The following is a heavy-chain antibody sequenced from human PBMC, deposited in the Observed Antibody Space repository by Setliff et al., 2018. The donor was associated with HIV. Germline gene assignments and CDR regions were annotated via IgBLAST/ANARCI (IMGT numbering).Heavy chain of an antibody. CDR3: ARALRWGSGPGAFDI. J-gene: IGHJ3*02. V-gene: IGHV4-31*03. CDR2: IYYSGST. Sequence: SETLSLTCTVSGGSISSDGYYWTWFRQHPGKGLEWIGYIYYSGSTYYNPSLKSRVTISVDPSKNQFSLKLSSVTAADTAVYYCARALRWGSGPGAFDIWGQGTMVTVSS. CDR1: GGSISSDGYY. D-gene: IGHD3-16*01.